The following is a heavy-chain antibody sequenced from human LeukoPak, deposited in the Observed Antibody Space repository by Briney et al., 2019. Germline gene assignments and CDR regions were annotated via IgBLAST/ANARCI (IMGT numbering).Heavy chain of an antibody. Sequence: GASVKVSCKASGHTFISYGISWVRQAPGQGLEWMGWISGYNGDTHYAQKLQGRVTMTTDTSTSTAYMELRSLRSDDTAVYYCARGQGLRLWDYWGQGTLVTVSS. CDR1: GHTFISYG. J-gene: IGHJ4*02. V-gene: IGHV1-18*01. D-gene: IGHD5-12*01. CDR3: ARGQGLRLWDY. CDR2: ISGYNGDT.